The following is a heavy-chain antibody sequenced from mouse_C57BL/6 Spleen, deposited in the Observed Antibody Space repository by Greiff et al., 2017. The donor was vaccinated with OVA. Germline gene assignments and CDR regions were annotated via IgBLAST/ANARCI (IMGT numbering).Heavy chain of an antibody. CDR2: ISYDGSN. CDR3: AREGIYDAVPGFAY. D-gene: IGHD2-3*01. Sequence: EVKLQQSGPGLVKPSQSLSLTCSVTGYSITSGYYWNWIRQFPGNKLEWMGYISYDGSNNYNPSLKNRISITRDTSKNQFFLKLNSVTTEDTATYYCAREGIYDAVPGFAYWGQGTLVTVSA. V-gene: IGHV3-6*01. J-gene: IGHJ3*01. CDR1: GYSITSGYY.